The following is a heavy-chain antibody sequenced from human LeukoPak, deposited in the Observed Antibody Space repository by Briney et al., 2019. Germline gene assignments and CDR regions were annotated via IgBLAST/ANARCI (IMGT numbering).Heavy chain of an antibody. Sequence: ASVKVSCKASGCTFTSYSIHWVRQAPGQGLEWMGRINPSSGGTNYAQKFQGRVTMTRDTSISTAYMELSSLISDDSALYYCARADSRDYWGQGTLVTVSS. CDR2: INPSSGGT. CDR1: GCTFTSYS. J-gene: IGHJ4*02. CDR3: ARADSRDY. V-gene: IGHV1-2*06.